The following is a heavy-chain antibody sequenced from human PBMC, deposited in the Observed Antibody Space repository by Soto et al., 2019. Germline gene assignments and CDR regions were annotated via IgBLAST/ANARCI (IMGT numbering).Heavy chain of an antibody. CDR1: GFIFNNYA. CDR3: EEPSHSGDYAGSFDS. D-gene: IGHD4-17*01. CDR2: ISGRGGNT. V-gene: IGHV3-23*01. Sequence: GLSLRLSCAASGFIFNNYAINWVLQVPGKGLEWVSGISGRGGNTFYADSMKGRFTISRDNSKNTVYLQMTNLRVEDTAIYYCEEPSHSGDYAGSFDSWGQGTLVTVSS. J-gene: IGHJ4*02.